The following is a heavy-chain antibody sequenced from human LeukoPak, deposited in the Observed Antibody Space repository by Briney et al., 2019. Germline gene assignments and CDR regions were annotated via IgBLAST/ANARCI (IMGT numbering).Heavy chain of an antibody. CDR3: ARDYFYGSGSYYKRLSDP. CDR1: GGSISSSSYY. V-gene: IGHV4-39*07. J-gene: IGHJ5*02. D-gene: IGHD3-10*01. CDR2: IYYSGST. Sequence: SETLSLTCTVSGGSISSSSYYWGWIRQPPGKGLEWIGSIYYSGSTYYNPSLKSRVTISVDTSKNQFSLKLSSVTAADTAVYYCARDYFYGSGSYYKRLSDPWGQGTLVTVSS.